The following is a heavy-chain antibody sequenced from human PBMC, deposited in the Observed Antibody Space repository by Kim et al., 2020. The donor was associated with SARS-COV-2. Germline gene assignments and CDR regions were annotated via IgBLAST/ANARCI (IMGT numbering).Heavy chain of an antibody. CDR3: ARDHWGVAAQYYFDY. Sequence: ASVKVSCKASGYTFTSYGISWVLQAPGQGLEWMGWISAYNGNTNYAQKLQGRVTMTTYTSTSTAYMELRSLRSDDTAVYYCARDHWGVAAQYYFDYWGQGTLVTASS. CDR2: ISAYNGNT. J-gene: IGHJ4*02. V-gene: IGHV1-18*04. CDR1: GYTFTSYG. D-gene: IGHD2-15*01.